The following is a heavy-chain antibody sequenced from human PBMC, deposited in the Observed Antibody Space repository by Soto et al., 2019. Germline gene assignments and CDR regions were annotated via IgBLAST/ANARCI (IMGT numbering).Heavy chain of an antibody. D-gene: IGHD2-8*01. J-gene: IGHJ4*02. CDR1: GGSVSSGSYY. CDR2: IYYSGST. V-gene: IGHV4-61*01. Sequence: SETLSLTCTVSGGSVSSGSYYWSWIRQPPGKGLEWIGYIYYSGSTNYNPSLKSRVTISVDTSKNQFSLKLSSVTAADTAVYYCARGNVLMVYATLDYWGQGTLVTVSS. CDR3: ARGNVLMVYATLDY.